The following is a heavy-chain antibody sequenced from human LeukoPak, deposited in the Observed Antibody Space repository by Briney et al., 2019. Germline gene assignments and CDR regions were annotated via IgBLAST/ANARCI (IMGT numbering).Heavy chain of an antibody. V-gene: IGHV3-11*05. CDR2: ISDSSSYT. Sequence: GESLQISCAASGFTFSDYYMSWIRQAPGKGLEWISYISDSSSYTNYADSVKGRFTISRDNAKNSLYLQMNSLRAEDTAVYYCARDRVGYYFDYWGQGTLVTVSS. J-gene: IGHJ4*02. CDR1: GFTFSDYY. CDR3: ARDRVGYYFDY. D-gene: IGHD1-26*01.